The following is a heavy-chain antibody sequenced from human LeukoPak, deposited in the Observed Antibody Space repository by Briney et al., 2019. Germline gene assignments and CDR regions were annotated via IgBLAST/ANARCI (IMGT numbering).Heavy chain of an antibody. V-gene: IGHV1-2*06. CDR3: ARDKYYDYVWGSYRPDY. CDR2: INPNSGGT. Sequence: ASVKVSCKASGYTFTGYYMHWGRQAPRQGLEWMGRINPNSGGTNYAQKFQGRVTMTRDTSISTAYMELSRLRYDDTAVYYCARDKYYDYVWGSYRPDYWGQGTLVTVSS. D-gene: IGHD3-16*02. CDR1: GYTFTGYY. J-gene: IGHJ4*02.